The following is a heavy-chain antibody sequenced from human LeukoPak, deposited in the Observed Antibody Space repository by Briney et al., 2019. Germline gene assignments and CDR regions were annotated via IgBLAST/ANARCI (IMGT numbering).Heavy chain of an antibody. Sequence: SETLSLTCTVSGGSISSYYWSWIRQPPGKGLEWIGYIYYSGSTNYNPSLKSRVTISVDTSKNQFSLKLSSVTAADTAVYYCARYGDYYYYGMDAWGQGTTVTVSS. CDR2: IYYSGST. CDR3: ARYGDYYYYGMDA. D-gene: IGHD4-17*01. J-gene: IGHJ6*02. CDR1: GGSISSYY. V-gene: IGHV4-59*01.